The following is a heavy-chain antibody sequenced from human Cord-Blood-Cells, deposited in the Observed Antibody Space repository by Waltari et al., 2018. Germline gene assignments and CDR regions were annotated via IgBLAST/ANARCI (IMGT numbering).Heavy chain of an antibody. Sequence: QLQLQESGPGLVKPSETLSLTCTVSGGSISSSSYYWGWIRQPPGKGLEWIGSIYYSGSTYYNPSHKSRVTISVDTSKNQFSLKLSSVTAADTAVYYCARHVGIAARPDWYFDLWGRGTLVTVSS. CDR1: GGSISSSSYY. D-gene: IGHD6-6*01. J-gene: IGHJ2*01. CDR3: ARHVGIAARPDWYFDL. V-gene: IGHV4-39*01. CDR2: IYYSGST.